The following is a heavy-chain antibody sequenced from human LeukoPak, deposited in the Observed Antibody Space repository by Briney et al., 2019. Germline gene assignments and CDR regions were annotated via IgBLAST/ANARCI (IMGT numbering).Heavy chain of an antibody. CDR2: INPSGGASGGST. Sequence: ASVKVSCKASGYTFTNYYMHWVRQAPGQGLEWMGIINPSGGASGGSTNYAQKFQGRVTMTRETSTSTVYMELSSLRSEDTAVYYCVTVGYSQFFDYWGQGTLVTVSS. J-gene: IGHJ4*02. CDR3: VTVGYSQFFDY. CDR1: GYTFTNYY. D-gene: IGHD5-18*01. V-gene: IGHV1-46*01.